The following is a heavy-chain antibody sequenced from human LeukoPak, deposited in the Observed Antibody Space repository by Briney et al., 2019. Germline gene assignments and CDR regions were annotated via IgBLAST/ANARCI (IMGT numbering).Heavy chain of an antibody. J-gene: IGHJ5*02. V-gene: IGHV4-30-4*01. Sequence: SETLSLTCTVSGGSISSGGYYWSWIRQPPGKGLEWIGYIYYSGSTYYNPSLKSRVTISVDTSKNQFSLKLSSVTAADTAVYYCARGKQEDIVVVPAAMGFDPWGQGTLVTVSS. D-gene: IGHD2-2*01. CDR1: GGSISSGGYY. CDR3: ARGKQEDIVVVPAAMGFDP. CDR2: IYYSGST.